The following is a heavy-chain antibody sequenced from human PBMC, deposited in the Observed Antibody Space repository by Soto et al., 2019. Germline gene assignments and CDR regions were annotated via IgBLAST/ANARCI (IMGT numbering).Heavy chain of an antibody. D-gene: IGHD3-10*01. J-gene: IGHJ6*02. Sequence: QVQLVQSGVEVKKAGASVKVSCKASGYTFSSYGISWARQAPGQGLEWMGWISDYNGNTHYAQKFQGRLIMTTDTSTXTXXXEXXGLRSDDTAVYFCARDGYYSGSGTYSPPRYYGMDVWGQGTTVTVSS. V-gene: IGHV1-18*01. CDR1: GYTFSSYG. CDR3: ARDGYYSGSGTYSPPRYYGMDV. CDR2: ISDYNGNT.